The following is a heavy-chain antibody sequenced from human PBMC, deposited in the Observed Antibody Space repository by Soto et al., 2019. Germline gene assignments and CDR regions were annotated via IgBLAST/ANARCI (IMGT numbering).Heavy chain of an antibody. CDR2: LYMRGNS. CDR1: GSTVSTNY. CDR3: TQEELGRDH. Sequence: ELQLVESGGGLVKPGGSLRLSCAASGSTVSTNYMSWVRQAPGKGLECVAILYMRGNSYYADSVRGRFTISRDTSRRTLSLQMDSLRAGDTAVYYCTQEELGRDHWGQGTLVTVSS. V-gene: IGHV3-66*01. D-gene: IGHD7-27*01. J-gene: IGHJ4*02.